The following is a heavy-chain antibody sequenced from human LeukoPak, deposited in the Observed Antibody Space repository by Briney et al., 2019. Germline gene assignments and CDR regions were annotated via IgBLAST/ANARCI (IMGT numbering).Heavy chain of an antibody. V-gene: IGHV1-24*01. CDR2: FDPGNGEM. D-gene: IGHD3-9*01. J-gene: IGHJ4*02. CDR1: GYSLTELS. CDR3: ATGTHYDLLPY. Sequence: GASVKVSCKVSGYSLTELSMHWVRQAPGKGLEWMGGFDPGNGEMIYEQKFQGRATMTEDTSTDTAYMELSSLRSEDTALYYCATGTHYDLLPYWGQGSLVTVSS.